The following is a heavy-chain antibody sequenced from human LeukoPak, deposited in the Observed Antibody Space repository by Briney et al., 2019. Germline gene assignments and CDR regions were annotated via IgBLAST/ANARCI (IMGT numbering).Heavy chain of an antibody. Sequence: GGSLRLSCAASGFTFSDYYMSWIRQAPGKGLEWVSYISSSGSTIYYADSVKGRFTISRDNAKNSLYLQMNSLRAEDTAVYYCARENTYYYDSIDYWGQGTLVTVSS. V-gene: IGHV3-11*01. CDR2: ISSSGSTI. CDR1: GFTFSDYY. D-gene: IGHD3-22*01. CDR3: ARENTYYYDSIDY. J-gene: IGHJ4*02.